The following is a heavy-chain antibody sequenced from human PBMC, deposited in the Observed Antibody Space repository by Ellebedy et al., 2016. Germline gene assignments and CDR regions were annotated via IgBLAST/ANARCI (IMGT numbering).Heavy chain of an antibody. CDR1: GGSISSSSYY. V-gene: IGHV4-39*07. CDR3: ARGPAPHGMVY. D-gene: IGHD2-2*01. Sequence: SETLSLXXTVSGGSISSSSYYWGWIRQPPGKGLEWIGSIYYSGSTYYNPSLKSRVTISVDTSKNQFSLKLSSVTAADTAVYYCARGPAPHGMVYWGQGTLVTVSS. CDR2: IYYSGST. J-gene: IGHJ4*02.